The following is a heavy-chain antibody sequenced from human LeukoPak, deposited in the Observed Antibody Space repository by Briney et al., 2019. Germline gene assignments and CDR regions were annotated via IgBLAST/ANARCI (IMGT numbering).Heavy chain of an antibody. CDR2: IYYSGST. CDR3: ASTPLSDLDI. Sequence: PSETLSLTCTVSGGSISSYYWSWIRQPPGKGLEWIGYIYYSGSTNYNPSLKSRVTISMDTSKSQFSLKLRSVTAADTAVYYCASTPLSDLDIWGQGTMVIVSS. J-gene: IGHJ3*02. V-gene: IGHV4-59*01. CDR1: GGSISSYY.